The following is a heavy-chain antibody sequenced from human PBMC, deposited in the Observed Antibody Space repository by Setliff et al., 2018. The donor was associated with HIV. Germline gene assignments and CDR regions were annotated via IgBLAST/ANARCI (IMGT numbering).Heavy chain of an antibody. Sequence: PSETLSLTCSVAGDSLSSGTYYWGWIRQPPGKGLEWIGSVSYSGSTLYNPSLKSRVTISVDKSKNQFSLNLSSVTAADTAVYYCARVQRGRGYSHGHWYFDLWGRGTLVTAPQ. D-gene: IGHD5-18*01. CDR3: ARVQRGRGYSHGHWYFDL. J-gene: IGHJ2*01. V-gene: IGHV4-39*07. CDR1: GDSLSSGTYY. CDR2: VSYSGST.